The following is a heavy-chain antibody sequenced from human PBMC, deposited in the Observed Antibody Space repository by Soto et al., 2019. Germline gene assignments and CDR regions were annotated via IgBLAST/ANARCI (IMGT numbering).Heavy chain of an antibody. CDR2: IIPIFGTT. D-gene: IGHD1-26*01. CDR3: ASARGRSWYNWFDL. CDR1: GGNYNSSG. V-gene: IGHV1-69*01. Sequence: QLQLVQSGAEVKKPGSSVKVSCKASGGNYNSSGISWVRQAPGQGLEWAGGIIPIFGTTNYAQKWKGRVTITSDESTSTAYMELTSLRFEDTAVYYCASARGRSWYNWFDLWVQGTLVTVSS. J-gene: IGHJ5*02.